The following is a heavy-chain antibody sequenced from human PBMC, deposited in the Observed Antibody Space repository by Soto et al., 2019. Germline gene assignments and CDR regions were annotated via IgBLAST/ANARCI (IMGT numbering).Heavy chain of an antibody. CDR3: ASSSNRYCSSTSCPDAFDI. Sequence: GESLKISCKGSGYSFTNYWIAWVRQMPGKGLEYMGIIYPSDSDTRYSPSFQGQVTISADKSISTAYLQWSSLKASDTAMYYCASSSNRYCSSTSCPDAFDIWGQGTMVTVSS. J-gene: IGHJ3*02. D-gene: IGHD2-2*01. CDR1: GYSFTNYW. V-gene: IGHV5-51*01. CDR2: IYPSDSDT.